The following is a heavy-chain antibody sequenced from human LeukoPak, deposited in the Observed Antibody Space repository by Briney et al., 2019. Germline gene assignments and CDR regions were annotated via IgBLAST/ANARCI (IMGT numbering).Heavy chain of an antibody. CDR3: ARRQGCSSTSCPPDS. Sequence: GESLKISCRGSGYSFTTYWIGWVRQMPGKGLEWMGIIYPGDSDTRYSPSFQGQVTMSADMSINTAYLQWSSLKASDTAMYYCARRQGCSSTSCPPDSWGQGTLVTVSS. D-gene: IGHD2-2*01. CDR1: GYSFTTYW. J-gene: IGHJ4*02. V-gene: IGHV5-51*01. CDR2: IYPGDSDT.